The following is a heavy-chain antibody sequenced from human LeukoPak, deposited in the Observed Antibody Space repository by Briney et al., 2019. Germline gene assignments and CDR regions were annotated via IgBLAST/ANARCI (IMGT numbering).Heavy chain of an antibody. V-gene: IGHV4-4*07. J-gene: IGHJ5*02. D-gene: IGHD3-22*01. Sequence: SETLSLTCAVYGGPFSGYYWSWIRQPAGKGLEWIGRIYTSGSTNYNPSLKSRVTISVDTSKNQVSLKLRSVTAADTAVYYCATDRGYYDTIGYTYNWFDPWGQGTLVTVSS. CDR2: IYTSGST. CDR1: GGPFSGYY. CDR3: ATDRGYYDTIGYTYNWFDP.